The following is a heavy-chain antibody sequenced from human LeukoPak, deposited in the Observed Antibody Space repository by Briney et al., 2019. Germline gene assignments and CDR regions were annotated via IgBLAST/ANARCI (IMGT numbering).Heavy chain of an antibody. CDR1: GFTFSSYS. CDR3: ARGAPYCSGGSCMYYFEY. J-gene: IGHJ4*02. CDR2: ISSSSSYI. D-gene: IGHD2-15*01. V-gene: IGHV3-21*01. Sequence: GGSLRLSCAASGFTFSSYSMNWVRQAPGKGLEWVSSISSSSSYIYYADSVKGRFIISRDNAKNSLYLQMNSLRAEDTAVYYCARGAPYCSGGSCMYYFEYWGQGILVTVSS.